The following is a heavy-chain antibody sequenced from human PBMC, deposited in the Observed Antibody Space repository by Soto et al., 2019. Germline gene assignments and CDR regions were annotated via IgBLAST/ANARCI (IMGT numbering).Heavy chain of an antibody. Sequence: SVKVSCKXSGGTFSSYAISWVRQAPGQGLEWMGGIIPIFGTANYAQKFQGRVTITADKSTSTAYMELSSLRSEDTAVYYCARDWGRLYYYGSGSGWFDPWGQGTLVTVPS. CDR3: ARDWGRLYYYGSGSGWFDP. J-gene: IGHJ5*02. D-gene: IGHD3-10*01. V-gene: IGHV1-69*06. CDR1: GGTFSSYA. CDR2: IIPIFGTA.